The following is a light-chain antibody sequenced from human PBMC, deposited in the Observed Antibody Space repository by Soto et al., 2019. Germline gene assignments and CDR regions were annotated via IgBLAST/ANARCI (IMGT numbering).Light chain of an antibody. J-gene: IGKJ1*01. V-gene: IGKV1-5*03. CDR3: QQYNNYFWA. CDR2: KAS. CDR1: QNINTW. Sequence: TQSPSTLSASIGDRVTITCRASQNINTWLAWYQQKPGKAPKLLILKASTLESGVPSRFSGSGSGTEFTLTISSLQPDDLGAYYCQQYNNYFWAFGQGTKVDIK.